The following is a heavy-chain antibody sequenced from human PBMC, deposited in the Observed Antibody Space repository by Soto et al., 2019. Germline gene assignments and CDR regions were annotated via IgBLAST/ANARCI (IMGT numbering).Heavy chain of an antibody. CDR2: IIPIPGTA. Sequence: QVQLEQSGAEVKKPGSSVKVSCKASGGTFSSYAISWVRQAPGQGLEWMGGIIPIPGTANYAQKFQGRVTITADESTSTAYMELSSLRSEDTAVYYCARSQGSSTSLEIYYYYYYGMDVWGQGTTVTVSS. CDR1: GGTFSSYA. D-gene: IGHD2-2*01. J-gene: IGHJ6*02. CDR3: ARSQGSSTSLEIYYYYYYGMDV. V-gene: IGHV1-69*01.